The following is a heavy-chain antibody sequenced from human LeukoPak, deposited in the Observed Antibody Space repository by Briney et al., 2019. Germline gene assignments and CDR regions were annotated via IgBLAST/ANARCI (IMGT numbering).Heavy chain of an antibody. Sequence: SVKVSCKASGGTFSSYAISWVRQAPGQGLEWMGGIIPIFGTANYAQKFQGRVTITADESTSTAYMELSSLRSEDTAAYYCARDGEYGSGGDYDAFDIWGQGTMVTVSS. CDR3: ARDGEYGSGGDYDAFDI. J-gene: IGHJ3*02. CDR1: GGTFSSYA. CDR2: IIPIFGTA. D-gene: IGHD3-10*01. V-gene: IGHV1-69*01.